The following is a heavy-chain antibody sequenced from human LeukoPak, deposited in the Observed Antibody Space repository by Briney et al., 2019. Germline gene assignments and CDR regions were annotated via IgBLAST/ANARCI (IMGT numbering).Heavy chain of an antibody. CDR2: INPYSGGT. D-gene: IGHD2-2*01. J-gene: IGHJ4*02. CDR1: GYSFSGYY. Sequence: ASVKVSCKASGYSFSGYYMHWVRQAPGQGLEWMGWINPYSGGTNYAQKFQGRVTMTRDTSISTAYMELSRLRSDDTAVYYCVRDRTKYCSSTSCPLDYWGQGTLVTVSS. CDR3: VRDRTKYCSSTSCPLDY. V-gene: IGHV1-2*02.